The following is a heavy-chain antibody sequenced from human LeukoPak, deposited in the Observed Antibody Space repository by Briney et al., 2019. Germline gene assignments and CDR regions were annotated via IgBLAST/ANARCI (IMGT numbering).Heavy chain of an antibody. CDR1: GFTFSSYA. V-gene: IGHV3-64*01. Sequence: GGSLRLPCAASGFTFSSYAMHWVRQAPGKGLEYVSAISSNGGSTYYANSVKGRFTISRDNSKNTLYLQMGSLRAEDMAVYYCARDPGTTFYYYYMDVWGKGTTVTVSS. CDR3: ARDPGTTFYYYYMDV. J-gene: IGHJ6*03. CDR2: ISSNGGST. D-gene: IGHD1-7*01.